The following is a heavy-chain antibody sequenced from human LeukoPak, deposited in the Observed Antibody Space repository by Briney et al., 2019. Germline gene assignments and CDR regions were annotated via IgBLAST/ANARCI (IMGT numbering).Heavy chain of an antibody. CDR2: ISSSSSYI. Sequence: GGSLRLSCAASGFTFSSYSMNWVRQAPGKGLEWVSSISSSSSYIYYADSVKGRFTISRDNAKNSLYLQMNSLRAEDTAVYYCARDSSMLRGPLVIYYFDFWGQGTLVTVSS. CDR3: ARDSSMLRGPLVIYYFDF. V-gene: IGHV3-21*04. D-gene: IGHD3-10*01. CDR1: GFTFSSYS. J-gene: IGHJ4*02.